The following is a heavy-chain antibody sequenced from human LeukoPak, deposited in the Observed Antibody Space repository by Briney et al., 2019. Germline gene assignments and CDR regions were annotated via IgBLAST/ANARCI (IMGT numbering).Heavy chain of an antibody. CDR3: ARTQYCSRDSCYFGYFDY. Sequence: KPSETLSLTCTVSGGSLSSWSYYWSWIRQPPGKGLEWIGYIYYSGSTKYNPSLKSRVTISVDTSKNQFSLKLTSVTAADTAVYYCARTQYCSRDSCYFGYFDYWGQGTLATVSS. CDR2: IYYSGST. J-gene: IGHJ4*02. V-gene: IGHV4-61*01. D-gene: IGHD2-2*01. CDR1: GGSLSSWSYY.